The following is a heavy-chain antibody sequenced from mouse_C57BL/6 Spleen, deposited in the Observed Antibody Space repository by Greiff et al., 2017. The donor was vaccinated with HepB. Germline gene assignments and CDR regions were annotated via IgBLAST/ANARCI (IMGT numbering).Heavy chain of an antibody. D-gene: IGHD1-1*01. CDR1: GFSLTSYG. V-gene: IGHV2-2*01. Sequence: QVQLQQSGPGLVQPSQSLSMTCTVSGFSLTSYGVHWVRQSPGKGLEWLGVIWSGGSTDYNAAFISRLSISKDNPKSQVFFKMNSLQADDTAIYYCAIGSSYSAWFAYWGQGTLVTVSA. J-gene: IGHJ3*01. CDR2: IWSGGST. CDR3: AIGSSYSAWFAY.